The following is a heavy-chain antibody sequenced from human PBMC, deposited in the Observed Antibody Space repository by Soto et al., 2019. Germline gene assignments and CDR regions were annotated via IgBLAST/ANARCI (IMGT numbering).Heavy chain of an antibody. Sequence: GESLKISCKGSGYSFTSYWISWVRQMPGKGLEWMGRIDPSDSYTNYSPSFQGHVTISADKSISTAYLQWSSLKASDTAMYYCARHLGEITMVRGVITPGYYYYYGMDVWGQGTTVTVSS. V-gene: IGHV5-10-1*01. CDR3: ARHLGEITMVRGVITPGYYYYYGMDV. J-gene: IGHJ6*02. D-gene: IGHD3-10*01. CDR1: GYSFTSYW. CDR2: IDPSDSYT.